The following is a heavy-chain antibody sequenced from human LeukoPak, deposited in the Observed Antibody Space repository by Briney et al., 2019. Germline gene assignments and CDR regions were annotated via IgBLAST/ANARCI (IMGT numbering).Heavy chain of an antibody. CDR2: ISGSGDTT. J-gene: IGHJ6*03. Sequence: PGGSLRLSCAASGFTFSIYAMSWVRQAPGKGLEWVAAISGSGDTTYYADSVKGRFTISRDNSKNTLSLQMNSLRAEDTAVYYCAKGVGGSANYYYMDVWGKGTTVTVSS. CDR1: GFTFSIYA. D-gene: IGHD3-10*01. V-gene: IGHV3-23*01. CDR3: AKGVGGSANYYYMDV.